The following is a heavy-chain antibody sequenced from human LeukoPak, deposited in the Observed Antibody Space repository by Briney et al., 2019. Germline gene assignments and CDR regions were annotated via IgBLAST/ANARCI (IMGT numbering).Heavy chain of an antibody. CDR1: GFTFSSYD. Sequence: GGSLRLSCAASGFTFSSYDMNWVRQAPGEGLEWGSYISSSGGTIYYAASVKGRFTISRDNAKNALYMQMNSRRAENTAVYYCARVYYYMDVWGKGTTVTVSS. J-gene: IGHJ6*03. CDR3: ARVYYYMDV. CDR2: ISSSGGTI. V-gene: IGHV3-48*03.